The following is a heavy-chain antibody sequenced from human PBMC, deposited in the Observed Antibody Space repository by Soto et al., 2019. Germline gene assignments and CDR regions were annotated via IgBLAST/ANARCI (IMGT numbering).Heavy chain of an antibody. CDR2: IYHSGST. CDR1: GGSISSSNW. Sequence: SETLSLTCAVSGGSISSSNWWSWVRKPQGKGMEWIGEIYHSGSTNYNPYLKSRDTISVDKSKNQFSLKLSSVTAADTAVYYCARGRYDFWSGYHDYYYYYGMDVWGQGTTVTVSS. V-gene: IGHV4-4*02. CDR3: ARGRYDFWSGYHDYYYYYGMDV. J-gene: IGHJ6*02. D-gene: IGHD3-3*01.